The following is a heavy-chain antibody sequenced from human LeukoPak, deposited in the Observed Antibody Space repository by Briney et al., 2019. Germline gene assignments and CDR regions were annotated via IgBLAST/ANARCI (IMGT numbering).Heavy chain of an antibody. CDR3: ASEGYCSSTSCPDP. V-gene: IGHV4-34*01. CDR1: GGSFSGYY. Sequence: PSETLSLTCAVYGGSFSGYYWSWIRQPPGKGLGWIGEINHSGSTNYNPSLKSRVTISVDTSKNQFSLKLSSVTAADTAVYYCASEGYCSSTSCPDPWGQGTLVTVSS. CDR2: INHSGST. J-gene: IGHJ5*02. D-gene: IGHD2-2*01.